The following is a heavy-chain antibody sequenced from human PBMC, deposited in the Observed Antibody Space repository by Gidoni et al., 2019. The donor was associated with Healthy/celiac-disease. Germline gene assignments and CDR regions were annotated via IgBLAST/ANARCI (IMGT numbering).Heavy chain of an antibody. V-gene: IGHV4-30-4*01. D-gene: IGHD5-12*01. J-gene: IGHJ4*02. Sequence: QVQLQESGPGLVKPSQTLSLTCAVSGGSISSGGYYWSWIRQPPGKGLEWIGYIYYSGSTYYNPSLKSRVTISVDTSKNQFSLKLSSVTAADTAVYYCARDRADGYNSGAFDYWGQGTLVTVSS. CDR3: ARDRADGYNSGAFDY. CDR1: GGSISSGGYY. CDR2: IYYSGST.